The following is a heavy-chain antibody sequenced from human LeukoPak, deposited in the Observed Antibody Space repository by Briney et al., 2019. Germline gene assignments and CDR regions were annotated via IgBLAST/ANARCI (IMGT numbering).Heavy chain of an antibody. Sequence: GGSLRLSCAASGFTFDDYAIHWVRQAPGKGLEWVSAISGSGGSTYYADSVKGRFTISRDNSKNTLYLQMNSLRAEDTAVYYCAKFPYYYDSSGYYGIDYWGQGTLVTVSS. CDR1: GFTFDDYA. D-gene: IGHD3-22*01. J-gene: IGHJ4*02. CDR2: ISGSGGST. CDR3: AKFPYYYDSSGYYGIDY. V-gene: IGHV3-23*01.